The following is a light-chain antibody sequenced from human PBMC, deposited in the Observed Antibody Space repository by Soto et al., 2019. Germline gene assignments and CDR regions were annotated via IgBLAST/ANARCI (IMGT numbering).Light chain of an antibody. J-gene: IGKJ1*01. CDR1: QRITTF. Sequence: DIQVTQSPSSLSASVGDRVTITCRASQRITTFLNWYQQKPGNAPKLLIYAASSLQTGVPSRFSGSGSGTDFTLTISSLQREDFATYYCQQAYGAPPTFGQGTKVEIK. V-gene: IGKV1-39*01. CDR3: QQAYGAPPT. CDR2: AAS.